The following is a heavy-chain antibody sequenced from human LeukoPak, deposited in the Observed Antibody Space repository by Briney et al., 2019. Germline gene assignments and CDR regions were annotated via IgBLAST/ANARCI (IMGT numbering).Heavy chain of an antibody. J-gene: IGHJ4*02. D-gene: IGHD1-26*01. CDR3: ARDSGWELRHLFFDE. Sequence: ASVKVSCKASGYTFGSYSINWVRRAPGQGLEWMGWISPSNGDTSYAQKVQDRVTMTTDTSTTTVYMELRSLTSDDTATYYCARDSGWELRHLFFDEWGRGTLVTVSS. CDR1: GYTFGSYS. V-gene: IGHV1-18*04. CDR2: ISPSNGDT.